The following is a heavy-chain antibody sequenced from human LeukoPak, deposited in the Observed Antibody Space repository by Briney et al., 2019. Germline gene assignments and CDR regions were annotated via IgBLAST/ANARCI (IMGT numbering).Heavy chain of an antibody. V-gene: IGHV1-18*01. Sequence: ASVKVSCKASGYTFTGYGISWVRQAPGQGLEWMGWISAYNGNTNYAQKLQGRVTMTTDTSTSTAYMELRSLRSDDTAVYYCARVSWKSDVAYYFYYMDVWSKGTTVTVSS. CDR3: ARVSWKSDVAYYFYYMDV. CDR2: ISAYNGNT. J-gene: IGHJ6*03. D-gene: IGHD1-1*01. CDR1: GYTFTGYG.